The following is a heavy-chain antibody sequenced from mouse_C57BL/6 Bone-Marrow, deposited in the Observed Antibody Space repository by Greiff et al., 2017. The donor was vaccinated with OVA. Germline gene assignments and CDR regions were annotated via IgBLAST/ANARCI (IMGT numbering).Heavy chain of an antibody. CDR1: GFTFSDYY. Sequence: EVKLMESGGDLVKPGGSLKLSCAASGFTFSDYYMYWVRQTPEKRLEWVAYISNGGGSTYYPDTVKGRFTISRDNAKNTLYLQMSRLKSEDTAMYYCARHGGRDYLGQGTSVTVSS. V-gene: IGHV5-12*01. CDR2: ISNGGGST. J-gene: IGHJ4*01. D-gene: IGHD3-3*01. CDR3: ARHGGRDY.